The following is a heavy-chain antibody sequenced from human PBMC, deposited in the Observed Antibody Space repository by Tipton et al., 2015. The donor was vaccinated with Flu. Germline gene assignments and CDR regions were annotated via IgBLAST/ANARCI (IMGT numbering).Heavy chain of an antibody. CDR1: GFTFSSYG. Sequence: SLRLSCAASGFTFSSYGMHWVRQAPGKGLEWVAVIWYDGSNKYYADSVKGRFTISRDNSKNTLYLQMNSLRAEDTAVYYCARDRSSSSSVDGGLDYWGQGTLVTVSS. V-gene: IGHV3-33*01. CDR2: IWYDGSNK. CDR3: ARDRSSSSSVDGGLDY. D-gene: IGHD6-6*01. J-gene: IGHJ4*02.